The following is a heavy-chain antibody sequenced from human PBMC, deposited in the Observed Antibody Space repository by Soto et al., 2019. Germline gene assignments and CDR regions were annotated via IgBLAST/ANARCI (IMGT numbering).Heavy chain of an antibody. CDR2: INDDGSGT. V-gene: IGHV3-74*01. J-gene: IGHJ4*02. Sequence: GSLRLSCAASGFTFSSYSMNWVRQAPGKGLVWVSRINDDGSGTSYGDSVKGRFTISRDNAKNTVYLQMNSLSAEDTAVYYCATLQMTGPDYWGQGTLVTVSS. CDR3: ATLQMTGPDY. CDR1: GFTFSSYS.